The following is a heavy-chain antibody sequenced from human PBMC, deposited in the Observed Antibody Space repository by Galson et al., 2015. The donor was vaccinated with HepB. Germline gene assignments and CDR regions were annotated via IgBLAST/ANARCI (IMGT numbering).Heavy chain of an antibody. CDR1: GFTFSNAW. Sequence: SLRLSCAASGFTFSNAWMSWVRQAPGKGLEWVGRIKGKSDGGTTDYAAPVKDRFTISRDDVKDTLYLQMNSLKTEDTAVYYCTPSNSGVKAFFGSWGQGTLVTVSS. J-gene: IGHJ4*02. CDR3: TPSNSGVKAFFGS. D-gene: IGHD6-13*01. V-gene: IGHV3-15*01. CDR2: IKGKSDGGTT.